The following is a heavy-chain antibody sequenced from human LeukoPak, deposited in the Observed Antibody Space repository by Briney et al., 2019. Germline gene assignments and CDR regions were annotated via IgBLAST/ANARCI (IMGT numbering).Heavy chain of an antibody. V-gene: IGHV1-69*06. CDR2: IIPIFGTA. D-gene: IGHD3-22*01. CDR3: ARDRMRVIPSYYYYYYMDV. Sequence: ASVKVSCKASGGTFSSYAINWVRQAPGQGLEWMGGIIPIFGTANYAQKFQGRVTITADKSTSTAYMELSSLRSEDTAVYYCARDRMRVIPSYYYYYYMDVWGKGTTVTASS. J-gene: IGHJ6*03. CDR1: GGTFSSYA.